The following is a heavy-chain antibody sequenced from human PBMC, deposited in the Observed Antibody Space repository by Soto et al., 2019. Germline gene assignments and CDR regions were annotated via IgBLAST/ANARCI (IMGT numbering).Heavy chain of an antibody. CDR2: IFHDGNDE. CDR1: GFTFSSYA. CDR3: MTAYTSGHDSFDV. Sequence: QVQLVEAGGGVVQPGRSLRLSCAGSGFTFSSYAMHWVRQAPGKGLEWVAVIFHDGNDEYYADSVKGRLTVSRDNSKNALKQHLISLKTEEKSVYYCMTAYTSGHDSFDVWGHGTMVTVTT. J-gene: IGHJ3*01. D-gene: IGHD2-21*01. V-gene: IGHV3-30-3*01.